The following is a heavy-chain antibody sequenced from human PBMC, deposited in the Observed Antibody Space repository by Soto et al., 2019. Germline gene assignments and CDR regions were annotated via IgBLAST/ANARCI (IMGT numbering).Heavy chain of an antibody. Sequence: XASLRLSCAASGFTFSSYEMNGVRQAPGKGLERVSYISSSGSTIYYADSVKCRFTISRDNTKNSLYLQKNSLSAEDTAVYYCARDSVLPYFDWLLNVPFDYWGQGTLVTVSS. J-gene: IGHJ4*02. V-gene: IGHV3-48*03. CDR3: ARDSVLPYFDWLLNVPFDY. D-gene: IGHD3-9*01. CDR1: GFTFSSYE. CDR2: ISSSGSTI.